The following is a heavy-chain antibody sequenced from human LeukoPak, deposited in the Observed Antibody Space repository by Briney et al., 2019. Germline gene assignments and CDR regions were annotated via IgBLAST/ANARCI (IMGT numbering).Heavy chain of an antibody. D-gene: IGHD1-1*01. CDR1: GFTFSSYA. J-gene: IGHJ4*02. Sequence: PGGSLRLSCAASGFTFSSYAMSWVRQAPGKGLEWVSAISGSGGDTYYADSVKGRFTVSRDNSKNTLYLQMNSLRAEDTAVYYCARVGDWNDLVYWGQGTLVTVSS. CDR3: ARVGDWNDLVY. CDR2: ISGSGGDT. V-gene: IGHV3-23*01.